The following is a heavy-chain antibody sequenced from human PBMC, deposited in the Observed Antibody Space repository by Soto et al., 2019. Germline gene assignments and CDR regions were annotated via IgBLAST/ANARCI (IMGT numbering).Heavy chain of an antibody. Sequence: GGSLRLSCAASGFTFSSYAMSWVRQAPGKGLEWVSTISDSGGSTYYADSVRGRFTISRDNSKNTLYLQINSLRAEDTAVYYCAKSAGAAAYYYMDVWGKGTTVTVSS. J-gene: IGHJ6*03. CDR1: GFTFSSYA. CDR2: ISDSGGST. D-gene: IGHD7-27*01. CDR3: AKSAGAAAYYYMDV. V-gene: IGHV3-23*01.